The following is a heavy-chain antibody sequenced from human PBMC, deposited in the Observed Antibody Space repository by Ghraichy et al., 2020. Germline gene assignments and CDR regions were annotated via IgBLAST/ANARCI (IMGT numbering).Heavy chain of an antibody. CDR2: IYYTGGT. J-gene: IGHJ5*02. CDR3: ARHVGKSGFPPDWFDP. Sequence: LRLSCSVSGDSIRDSVYYWCWILQPPGKGLQWIASIYYTGGTYYNSSLESRATISVDTSKNVFSMRLRSVTTTDTAVYFCARHVGKSGFPPDWFDPWGQGTRVAVSS. V-gene: IGHV4-39*01. D-gene: IGHD1-1*01. CDR1: GDSIRDSVYY.